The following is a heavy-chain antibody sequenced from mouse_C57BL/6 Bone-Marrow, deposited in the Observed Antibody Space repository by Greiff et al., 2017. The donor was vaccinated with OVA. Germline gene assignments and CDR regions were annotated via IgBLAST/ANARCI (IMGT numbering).Heavy chain of an antibody. CDR1: GFTFSDFY. CDR3: ARDAWDYDAYYALDY. J-gene: IGHJ4*01. D-gene: IGHD2-4*01. V-gene: IGHV7-1*01. Sequence: EVQLVESGGGLVQSGRSLRLSCATSGFTFSDFYMEWVRQAPGKGLEWIAASRNKANDYTTEYSASVKGRFIVSRDTSQSLLYLQMNALIAEGTAIYFCARDAWDYDAYYALDYWGRGPSVTVST. CDR2: SRNKANDYTT.